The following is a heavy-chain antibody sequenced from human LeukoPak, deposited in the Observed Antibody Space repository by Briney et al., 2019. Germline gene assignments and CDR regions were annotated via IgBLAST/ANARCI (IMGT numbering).Heavy chain of an antibody. Sequence: PGRSLRLSCAASGFTFSSYAMHWVRQAPGKGLEWVAVISYDGSNKYYADSVKGRFTISRDNSKNTLYLLMNSLRAEDTAVYYCARAIWFGELFDWFDPWGQGTLVTVSS. V-gene: IGHV3-30*04. J-gene: IGHJ5*02. CDR3: ARAIWFGELFDWFDP. CDR1: GFTFSSYA. D-gene: IGHD3-10*01. CDR2: ISYDGSNK.